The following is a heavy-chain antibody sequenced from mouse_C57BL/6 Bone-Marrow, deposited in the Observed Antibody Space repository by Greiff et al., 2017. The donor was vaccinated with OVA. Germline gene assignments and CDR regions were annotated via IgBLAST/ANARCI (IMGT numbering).Heavy chain of an antibody. J-gene: IGHJ4*01. D-gene: IGHD2-4*01. V-gene: IGHV2-2*01. CDR3: ARDDYDGDYYAMDD. CDR2: IWSGGST. CDR1: GFSLTSYG. Sequence: QVQLKESGPGLVQPSQSLSITCTVSGFSLTSYGVHWVRQSPGKGLEWLGVIWSGGSTDYNAAFISRLSISKDNSKSQVFFKMNSLQADDTAIYYCARDDYDGDYYAMDDWGQGTSVTVSS.